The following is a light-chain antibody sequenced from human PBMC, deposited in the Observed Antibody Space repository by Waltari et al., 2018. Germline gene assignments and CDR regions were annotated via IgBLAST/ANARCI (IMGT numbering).Light chain of an antibody. CDR1: KLGAKY. J-gene: IGLJ2*01. CDR3: QAWDSSTVVV. Sequence: SYELTQPPSVSVSPGQTASITCSGDKLGAKYACWYQQKPGQSPVLVIYQDSKRPSGIPERFSGSNSGNTATLTISGTQAMDEAVYYCQAWDSSTVVVFGGGTKLTVL. V-gene: IGLV3-1*01. CDR2: QDS.